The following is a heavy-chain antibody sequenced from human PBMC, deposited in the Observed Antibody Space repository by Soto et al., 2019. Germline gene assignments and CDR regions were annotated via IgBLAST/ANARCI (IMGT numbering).Heavy chain of an antibody. CDR1: GGSIDNYEYY. D-gene: IGHD6-6*01. Sequence: SETLSLTCTVSGGSIDNYEYYWTWIRQPPGKGLEWVGYIYYSGRTDYNPSLNSRPTISLDTSKNQFSLRLTSVSAADTAMYYCARDRSNSPDYFDYWGQGTLVTVTS. CDR2: IYYSGRT. CDR3: ARDRSNSPDYFDY. V-gene: IGHV4-30-4*01. J-gene: IGHJ4*02.